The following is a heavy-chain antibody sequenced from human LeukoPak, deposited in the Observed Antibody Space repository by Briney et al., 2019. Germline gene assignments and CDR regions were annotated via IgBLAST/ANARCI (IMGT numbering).Heavy chain of an antibody. D-gene: IGHD3-3*01. J-gene: IGHJ4*02. Sequence: PGGSLRLSCAASGFTFDDYAMHWVRQAPGEGLEWVSLISWDGGSTYYADSVKGRFTISRDNSTNSLYLQMNSLRAEDTALYYCAKDIALRFLEWFPDYWGQGTLVTVSS. V-gene: IGHV3-43D*04. CDR1: GFTFDDYA. CDR2: ISWDGGST. CDR3: AKDIALRFLEWFPDY.